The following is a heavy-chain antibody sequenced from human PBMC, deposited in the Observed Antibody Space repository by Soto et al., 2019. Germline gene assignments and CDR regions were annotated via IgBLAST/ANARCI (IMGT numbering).Heavy chain of an antibody. Sequence: SETLSLTCTVSGGSISSSSYYWGWIRQPPGKGLEWIGSIYYSGSTYYNPSLKSRVTISVDTSKNQFSLKLSSVTAADTAVYYCARLRIAVAFDIWGQGTMVTVSS. V-gene: IGHV4-39*01. D-gene: IGHD6-19*01. CDR3: ARLRIAVAFDI. J-gene: IGHJ3*02. CDR1: GGSISSSSYY. CDR2: IYYSGST.